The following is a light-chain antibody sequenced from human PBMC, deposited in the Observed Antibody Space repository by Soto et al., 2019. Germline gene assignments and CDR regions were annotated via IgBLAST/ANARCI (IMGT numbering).Light chain of an antibody. Sequence: DILMTQSPASLSVVVGDRVTITCRASRAIGDRLAWFQQKPGKAPRFLIQTASNLQGGVPSRFSGSGSGTEFILSINSLQPEDIETYYCQQGYTSPRTFGQGTKVDIK. V-gene: IGKV1-12*01. J-gene: IGKJ1*01. CDR2: TAS. CDR1: RAIGDR. CDR3: QQGYTSPRT.